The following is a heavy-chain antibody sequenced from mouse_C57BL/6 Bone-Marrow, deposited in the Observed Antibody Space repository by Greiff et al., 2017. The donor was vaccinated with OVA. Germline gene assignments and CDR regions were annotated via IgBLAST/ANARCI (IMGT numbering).Heavy chain of an antibody. CDR1: GFNIKDDY. V-gene: IGHV14-4*01. CDR3: NTPFIRPC. Sequence: EVQRVESGAELVRPGASVKLSCTASGFNIKDDYMHWVKQRPEQGLEWIGWIDPENGDTEYASKFQGKATITADTSSNTADLQLSSLTSEDTAVYYCNTPFIRPCGGQGTLVTVSA. CDR2: IDPENGDT. J-gene: IGHJ3*01. D-gene: IGHD1-1*01.